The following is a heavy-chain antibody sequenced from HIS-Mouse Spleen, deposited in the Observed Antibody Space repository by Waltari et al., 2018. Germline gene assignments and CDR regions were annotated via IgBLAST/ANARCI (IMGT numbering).Heavy chain of an antibody. CDR1: AGSISSSSYY. V-gene: IGHV4-39*07. CDR3: AREIPYSSSWYDWYFDL. CDR2: IYYSGST. Sequence: QLQLQESGPGLVKPSETLSLTCTVSAGSISSSSYYRGWIRSPPGKGLWWIGCIYYSGSTYYNPSLKSRVTISVDTSKNQFSLKLSSVTAADTAVYYCAREIPYSSSWYDWYFDLWGRGTLVTVSS. J-gene: IGHJ2*01. D-gene: IGHD6-13*01.